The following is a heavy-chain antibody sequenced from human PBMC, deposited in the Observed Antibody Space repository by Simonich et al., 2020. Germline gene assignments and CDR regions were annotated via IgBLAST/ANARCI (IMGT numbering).Heavy chain of an antibody. CDR2: INPSGGST. Sequence: QVQLVQSGAEVKKPGASVKVSCKASGYTFTSYYMHWVRQAPGQGLEWMGIINPSGGSTSNEQKFQGRVTMTRDTSTSTVYMELSSLRSEDTAVYYCASADSGSYWGYYYYYYGMDVWGQGTTVTVSS. V-gene: IGHV1-46*01. J-gene: IGHJ6*02. CDR3: ASADSGSYWGYYYYYYGMDV. D-gene: IGHD1-26*01. CDR1: GYTFTSYY.